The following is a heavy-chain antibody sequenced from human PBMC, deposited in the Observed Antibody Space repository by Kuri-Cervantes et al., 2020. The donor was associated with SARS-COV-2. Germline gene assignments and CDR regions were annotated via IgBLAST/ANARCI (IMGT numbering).Heavy chain of an antibody. D-gene: IGHD6-19*01. V-gene: IGHV3-23*01. J-gene: IGHJ6*03. CDR1: GFTFSSYA. CDR2: ISDSGDST. CDR3: AKDQLEQWLVYYYYMDV. Sequence: ETLSLTCAASGFTFSSYAMSWVRQAPGQGLEWVSGISDSGDSTNYADSVKGRFTISRDNSKNTVYLEMDSLRADDTAVYYCAKDQLEQWLVYYYYMDVWGKGTRSPSP.